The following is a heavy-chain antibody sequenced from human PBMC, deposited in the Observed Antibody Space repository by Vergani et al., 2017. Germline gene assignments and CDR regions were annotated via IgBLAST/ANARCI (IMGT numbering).Heavy chain of an antibody. CDR2: INPSGGST. CDR3: ARVLSIAAAGGYFDY. Sequence: VQLVQSGAEVKKPGASVKVSCKASGYTFTSYYMHWVRQAPGQGLEWMGIINPSGGSTSYAQKFQGRVTMTRDTSTSTVYMELSSLRSEDTAVYYCARVLSIAAAGGYFDYWGQGTLVTVSS. V-gene: IGHV1-46*01. D-gene: IGHD6-13*01. J-gene: IGHJ4*02. CDR1: GYTFTSYY.